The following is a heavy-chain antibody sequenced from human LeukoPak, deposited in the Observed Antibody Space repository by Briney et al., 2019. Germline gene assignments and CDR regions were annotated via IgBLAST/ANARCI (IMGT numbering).Heavy chain of an antibody. J-gene: IGHJ4*02. CDR3: ARDPPTRIAVAGTLDY. Sequence: ASVKVSCKASGGTFSSYAISWVRQVPGQGLEWMGRIIPILGIANYAQKFQGRVTITADKSTSTAYMELSSLRSEDTAVYYCARDPPTRIAVAGTLDYWGQGTLVTVSS. V-gene: IGHV1-69*04. CDR2: IIPILGIA. D-gene: IGHD6-19*01. CDR1: GGTFSSYA.